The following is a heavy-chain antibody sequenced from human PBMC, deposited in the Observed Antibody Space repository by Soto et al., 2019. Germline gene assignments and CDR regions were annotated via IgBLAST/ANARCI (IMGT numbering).Heavy chain of an antibody. J-gene: IGHJ6*02. V-gene: IGHV3-49*03. CDR3: TRVRRGSYSPYYYYGMDV. Sequence: PGGSLRLSCTASGFTFGDYAMSWFRQAPGKGLEWVGFIRSKAYGGTTEYAASVKGRFTISRDDSKSIAYLQMNSLKAEDTAVYYCTRVRRGSYSPYYYYGMDVWGQGTTVTVSS. D-gene: IGHD1-26*01. CDR2: IRSKAYGGTT. CDR1: GFTFGDYA.